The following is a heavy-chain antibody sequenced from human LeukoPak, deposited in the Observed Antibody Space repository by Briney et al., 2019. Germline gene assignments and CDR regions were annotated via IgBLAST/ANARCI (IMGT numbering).Heavy chain of an antibody. V-gene: IGHV4-34*01. CDR3: AKSNGYGLVDI. CDR1: GGSFSGYY. Sequence: SETLSLTCAVYGGSFSGYYCIWIRQPPGKGLEWIGEINHSGTTDYNPSLKSRVTISLDTSRNQFSLKLNSVTAADTAVYYCAKSNGYGLVDIWGQGTMVTVSS. J-gene: IGHJ3*02. CDR2: INHSGTT. D-gene: IGHD3-10*01.